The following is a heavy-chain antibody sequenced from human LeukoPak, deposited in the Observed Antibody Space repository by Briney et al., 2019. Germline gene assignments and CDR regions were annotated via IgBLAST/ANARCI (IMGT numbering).Heavy chain of an antibody. CDR3: ARPSYYYDSSGYYFDY. J-gene: IGHJ4*02. CDR2: IYYSGST. Sequence: SETLSLTCTVSGGSISSSSYYWGWIRQPPGKGLEWIGSIYYSGSTYYNPSLKSRVTISVDTSKNQFSLKLSSVTAADTAVYYCARPSYYYDSSGYYFDYWGQGTLVTVSS. V-gene: IGHV4-39*01. CDR1: GGSISSSSYY. D-gene: IGHD3-22*01.